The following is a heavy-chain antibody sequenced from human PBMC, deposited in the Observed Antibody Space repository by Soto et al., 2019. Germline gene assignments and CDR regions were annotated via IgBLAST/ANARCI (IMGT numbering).Heavy chain of an antibody. CDR3: ARGVYDSSGYSDY. CDR2: IIPIFGTA. V-gene: IGHV1-69*06. D-gene: IGHD3-22*01. CDR1: GGTFSSYA. Sequence: SVKVSCKASGGTFSSYAISWVRQAPGQGLEWMGGIIPIFGTANYAQKFQGRVTITADKSTSTAYMELSSLRSEDTAVYYCARGVYDSSGYSDYWGQGTLVTVSS. J-gene: IGHJ4*02.